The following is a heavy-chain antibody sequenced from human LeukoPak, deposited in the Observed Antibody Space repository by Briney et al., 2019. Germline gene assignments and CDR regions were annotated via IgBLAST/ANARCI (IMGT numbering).Heavy chain of an antibody. CDR2: FDPEDGES. V-gene: IGHV1-24*01. D-gene: IGHD2/OR15-2a*01. Sequence: GAPVKVSCKVSGYTLRELSMHWVRQAPAKGLQWMGVFDPEDGESIIAQKFQGRPTMTEDTSTDTAYMELSSLTSEDTAMYYCATGHCNTSSCYYYYMDVWGKGTTVTVSS. CDR1: GYTLRELS. J-gene: IGHJ6*03. CDR3: ATGHCNTSSCYYYYMDV.